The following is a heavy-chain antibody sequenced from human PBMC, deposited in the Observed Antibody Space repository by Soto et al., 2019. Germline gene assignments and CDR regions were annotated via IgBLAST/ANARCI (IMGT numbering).Heavy chain of an antibody. Sequence: SETLSLTCTVSGGSISSSSYYWGWIRQPPGKGLEWIGSIYYSGSTYYNPSLKSRVTISVDTSKNQFSLKLSSVTAADTAVYYCARLYYDFWSGYPAHFDYWGQGTLVTVSS. CDR1: GGSISSSSYY. J-gene: IGHJ4*02. D-gene: IGHD3-3*01. CDR3: ARLYYDFWSGYPAHFDY. CDR2: IYYSGST. V-gene: IGHV4-39*01.